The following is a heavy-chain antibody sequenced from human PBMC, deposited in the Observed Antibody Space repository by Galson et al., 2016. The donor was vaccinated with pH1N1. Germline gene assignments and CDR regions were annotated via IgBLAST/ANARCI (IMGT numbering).Heavy chain of an antibody. CDR2: SLKPDDTT. Sequence: SLRLSCAASGFDFRNFDMSWVRQPPGKGLEWVSVSLKPDDTTHYTDSVQGRFTISRDDSRSILYLQITSLRVEDTALYYRVKGAWLDCWGQGTLVTVSS. CDR1: GFDFRNFD. D-gene: IGHD6-19*01. CDR3: VKGAWLDC. J-gene: IGHJ4*02. V-gene: IGHV3-23*01.